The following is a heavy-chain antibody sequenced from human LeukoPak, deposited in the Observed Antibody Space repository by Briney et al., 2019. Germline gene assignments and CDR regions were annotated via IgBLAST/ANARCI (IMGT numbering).Heavy chain of an antibody. CDR2: IYYSGST. CDR3: ARVEDTAMVPDY. Sequence: PSETLSLTCTVSGGSISSGDYYWSWIRQPPGKGLEWIGYIYYSGSTYYNPSLKSRVTISVDTSKNQFSPKLSSVTAADTAVYYCARVEDTAMVPDYWGQGTLVTVSS. CDR1: GGSISSGDYY. J-gene: IGHJ4*02. V-gene: IGHV4-30-4*01. D-gene: IGHD5-18*01.